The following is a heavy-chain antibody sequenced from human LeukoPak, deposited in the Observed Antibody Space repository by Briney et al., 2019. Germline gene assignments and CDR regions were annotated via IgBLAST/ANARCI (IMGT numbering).Heavy chain of an antibody. D-gene: IGHD6-19*01. CDR1: GFTFSIYE. CDR3: AKGSSSGAFDY. V-gene: IGHV3-30*18. Sequence: GGSLRLSCAASGFTFSIYEMNWVRQAPGKGLEWVAVISYDGSNKYYADSVKGRFTISRDNSKNTLYLQMNSLRAEDTAVYYCAKGSSSGAFDYWGQGTLVTVSS. J-gene: IGHJ4*02. CDR2: ISYDGSNK.